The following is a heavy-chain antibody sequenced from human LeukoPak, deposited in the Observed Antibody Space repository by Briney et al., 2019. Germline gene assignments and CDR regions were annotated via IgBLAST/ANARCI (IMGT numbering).Heavy chain of an antibody. Sequence: KASETLSLTCTVSGCSISGFYWSWIRQPPGKGLEWIGYINYSGSTNYSPSLKSRVTISVDTSKNQFSLRLSSVTAADTAVYYCARGVVIAPQTFDYWGQGTLVTVSS. V-gene: IGHV4-59*01. CDR3: ARGVVIAPQTFDY. J-gene: IGHJ4*02. CDR2: INYSGST. D-gene: IGHD2-21*01. CDR1: GCSISGFY.